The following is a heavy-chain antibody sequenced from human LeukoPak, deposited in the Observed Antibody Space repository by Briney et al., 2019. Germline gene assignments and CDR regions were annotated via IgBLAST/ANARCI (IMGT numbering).Heavy chain of an antibody. CDR3: AREGYVATIVDDYYYYYYMDV. CDR1: GDSVSSNSAA. Sequence: SQTLSLTCAISGDSVSSNSAAWNWIRQSPSRGLEWLGRTYYRSKWYNDYAVSVKSRITINPDTSKNQFSLQLNSVTPEDTAVYYCAREGYVATIVDDYYYYYYMDVWGKGTTVTISS. V-gene: IGHV6-1*01. D-gene: IGHD5-12*01. CDR2: TYYRSKWYN. J-gene: IGHJ6*03.